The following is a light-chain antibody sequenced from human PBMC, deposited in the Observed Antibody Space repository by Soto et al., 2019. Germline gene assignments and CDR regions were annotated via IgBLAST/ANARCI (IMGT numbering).Light chain of an antibody. Sequence: QYALTQPASVSGSPGQSITISCTGTSSDVGAYGYVSWYQQHPGKAPKLMIYEVSYRPSGVSNRFSGSKSGNAASLTISGLQAEDEADYYCSSYTTSSTVVFGGGTKVTVL. CDR3: SSYTTSSTVV. J-gene: IGLJ2*01. CDR2: EVS. CDR1: SSDVGAYGY. V-gene: IGLV2-14*01.